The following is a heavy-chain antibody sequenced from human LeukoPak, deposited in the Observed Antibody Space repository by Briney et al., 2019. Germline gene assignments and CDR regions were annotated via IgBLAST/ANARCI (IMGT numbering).Heavy chain of an antibody. J-gene: IGHJ4*02. Sequence: PSETLSLTCTVSGGSISSGSYYWSWIRQPAGKGLEWIGRIYTSGSTNYNPSLKSRVTISLDTSKNQFSLKLSSVTAADTAVYYCAREIRNYYGSGSYYTNFDHWGQGTPVTVSS. CDR1: GGSISSGSYY. CDR3: AREIRNYYGSGSYYTNFDH. CDR2: IYTSGST. V-gene: IGHV4-61*02. D-gene: IGHD3-10*01.